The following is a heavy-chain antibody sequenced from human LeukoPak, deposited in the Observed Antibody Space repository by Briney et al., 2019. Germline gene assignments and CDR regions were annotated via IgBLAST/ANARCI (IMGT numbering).Heavy chain of an antibody. Sequence: PSETLSLTCAVYGGSFSGYYWSWIRQPPGKGLEWIGEINHSGSTNYNPSLKSRVTISVDTSKNQFSLKLSSVTAADTAVYYCARLSMVRGVIRYFDYWGQGTLVTASS. J-gene: IGHJ4*02. CDR1: GGSFSGYY. D-gene: IGHD3-10*01. CDR2: INHSGST. CDR3: ARLSMVRGVIRYFDY. V-gene: IGHV4-34*01.